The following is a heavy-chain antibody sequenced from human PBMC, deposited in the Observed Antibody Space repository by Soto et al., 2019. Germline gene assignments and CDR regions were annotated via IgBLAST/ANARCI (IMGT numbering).Heavy chain of an antibody. CDR2: ISYDGNNK. Sequence: GGSVRLSCVTSGFTFGSYPMHWVRQAPGEGLEYVAYISYDGNNKYHADSVKGRFTISRDNSKSTLYLQMNSLRRDDTAIYYCARDSNGGWPWGQGTLVTVSS. J-gene: IGHJ5*02. CDR3: ARDSNGGWP. V-gene: IGHV3-30-3*01. D-gene: IGHD2-8*01. CDR1: GFTFGSYP.